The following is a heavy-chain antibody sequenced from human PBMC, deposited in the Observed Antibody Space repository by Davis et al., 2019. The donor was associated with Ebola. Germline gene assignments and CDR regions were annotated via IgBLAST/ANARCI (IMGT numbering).Heavy chain of an antibody. CDR3: ATHRFTMIAAFDI. CDR1: GFTFSYHR. J-gene: IGHJ3*02. Sequence: GESLKISCEASGFTFSYHRMSWIRQVPGKGLEWLSYIADSGVDYAESVKGRFTISRDNAKNSLYLQMDNLRDEDTAVYYCATHRFTMIAAFDIWGQGTMVTVSS. CDR2: IADSGV. V-gene: IGHV3-48*02. D-gene: IGHD3-22*01.